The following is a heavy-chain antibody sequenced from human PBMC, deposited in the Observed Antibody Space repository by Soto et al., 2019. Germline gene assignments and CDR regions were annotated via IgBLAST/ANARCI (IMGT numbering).Heavy chain of an antibody. CDR3: AREARDYVDCSSTSCYRNDAFDI. V-gene: IGHV1-2*04. J-gene: IGHJ3*02. CDR1: GGTFSSYA. D-gene: IGHD2-2*02. CDR2: INPNSGGT. Sequence: ASVKVSCKASGGTFSSYAISWVRQAPGQGLEWMGWINPNSGGTNYAQKFQGWVTMTRDTSISTAYMELSRLRSDDTAVYYCAREARDYVDCSSTSCYRNDAFDIWGQGTMVTVS.